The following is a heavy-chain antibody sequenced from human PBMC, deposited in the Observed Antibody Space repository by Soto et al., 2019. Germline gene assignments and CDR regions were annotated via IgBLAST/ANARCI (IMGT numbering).Heavy chain of an antibody. CDR2: IYSGGST. CDR1: GFTVSSNY. J-gene: IGHJ4*02. V-gene: IGHV3-53*01. Sequence: EVQLVESGGGLIQPGGSLRLSCAASGFTVSSNYMSWVRQAPGKGLEWVSVIYSGGSTYYADSVKGRFTISRDNSKRPLSPQMNSLRAEDTAVHYCARDPHYWGQGTLVTVSP. CDR3: ARDPHY.